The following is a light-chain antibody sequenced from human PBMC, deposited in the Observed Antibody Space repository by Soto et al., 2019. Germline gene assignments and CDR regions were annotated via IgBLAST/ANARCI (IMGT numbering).Light chain of an antibody. CDR2: AAS. CDR3: QQSYNTPIT. CDR1: QSISNY. V-gene: IGKV1-39*01. J-gene: IGKJ5*01. Sequence: DIQMTQSRSSLSAYVGDRVTITFRASQSISNYLNWYQQKPGKAPKLLIYAASSLQSGVPSRFSGSGSGTDFTLTISSLKPEDFETYYCQQSYNTPITVGQGTRLEIK.